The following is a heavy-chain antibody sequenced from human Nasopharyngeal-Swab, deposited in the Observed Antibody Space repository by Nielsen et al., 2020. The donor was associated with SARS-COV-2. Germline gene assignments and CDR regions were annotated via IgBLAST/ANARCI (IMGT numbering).Heavy chain of an antibody. CDR3: ARGVGFLEWSADNWLDP. V-gene: IGHV1-18*01. Sequence: ASVKVSCKASGYAFTRFGINWVRQAPGQGLEWMGWISGYNDKSAYAQKFQGRVTMTIDTSTSTTYTELRNLRSDDTAVYYCARGVGFLEWSADNWLDPWGQGTPVTVSS. CDR2: ISGYNDKS. J-gene: IGHJ5*02. CDR1: GYAFTRFG. D-gene: IGHD3-3*01.